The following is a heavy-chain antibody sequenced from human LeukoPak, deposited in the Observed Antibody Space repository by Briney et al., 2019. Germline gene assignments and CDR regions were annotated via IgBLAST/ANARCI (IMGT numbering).Heavy chain of an antibody. V-gene: IGHV1-24*01. J-gene: IGHJ4*02. D-gene: IGHD4-11*01. CDR1: GYTLTELS. CDR3: ATVQTVTYLFDY. CDR2: FDPEDGET. Sequence: ASVKVSCKVSGYTLTELSMHWVRQAPGKGLEWMGGFDPEDGETIYAQKFQGRVTMTEDTSTDTAYMELSSLRSEDTAVYYCATVQTVTYLFDYWGQGTLVTVSS.